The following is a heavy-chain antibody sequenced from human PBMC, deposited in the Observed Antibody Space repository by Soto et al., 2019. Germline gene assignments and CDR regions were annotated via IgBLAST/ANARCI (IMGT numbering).Heavy chain of an antibody. CDR1: GFSLSTSRVG. CDR2: IYWNGDK. D-gene: IGHD3-9*01. V-gene: IGHV2-5*01. J-gene: IGHJ5*02. CDR3: ANGNDISTGDYIWFDP. Sequence: SGPTLVNATQTLTLTCAFSGFSLSTSRVGLGWIRPPPGKALEWLALIYWNGDKRYSPSLKRRLTITKATPKNQVVLTMTNIDTVDTATYYCANGNDISTGDYIWFDPWRQGTLVTVSS.